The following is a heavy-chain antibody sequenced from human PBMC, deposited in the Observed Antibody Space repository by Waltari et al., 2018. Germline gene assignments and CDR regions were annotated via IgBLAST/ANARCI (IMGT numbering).Heavy chain of an antibody. V-gene: IGHV3-30*02. D-gene: IGHD6-13*01. Sequence: QVQLVESGGGVVQPGGSLRLSCAASGFTFSSYGMHWVRQAPGKGLDWVAFIRYDGINKYYADSVKGRFTISRDNSKSTLYLQMNSLRADDTAVYYCARVSSLTAAGDFWGQGTLVTVSS. CDR1: GFTFSSYG. CDR2: IRYDGINK. J-gene: IGHJ4*02. CDR3: ARVSSLTAAGDF.